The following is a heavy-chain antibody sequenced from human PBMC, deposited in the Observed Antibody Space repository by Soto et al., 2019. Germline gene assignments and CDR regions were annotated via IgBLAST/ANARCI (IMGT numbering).Heavy chain of an antibody. J-gene: IGHJ6*02. CDR2: FDPEDGET. D-gene: IGHD1-1*01. CDR3: VAGTTHQYYYYYGMDV. CDR1: GYTLTELS. V-gene: IGHV1-24*01. Sequence: GASVKVSCKVSGYTLTELSMHWVRQAPGKGLEWMGGFDPEDGETIYAQKFQGRVTMTEDTSTDTAYMELSGLRSEDTSVYYCVAGTTHQYYYYYGMDVWGQGTTVTVS.